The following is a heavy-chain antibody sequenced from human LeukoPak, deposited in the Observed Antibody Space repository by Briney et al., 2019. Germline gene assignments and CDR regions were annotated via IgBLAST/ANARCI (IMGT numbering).Heavy chain of an antibody. J-gene: IGHJ6*03. V-gene: IGHV3-13*01. CDR3: ARGPPRGKYYYMDV. Sequence: PGRSLRLSCAASGLTFSSFHMHWVRQPTGQGLEWVSTIGTASDTYYPGSVEGRFTLSRDNAKNSLYLQMNSLTAGDTAVYYCARGPPRGKYYYMDVWGNATTVTVSS. D-gene: IGHD1-1*01. CDR2: IGTASDT. CDR1: GLTFSSFH.